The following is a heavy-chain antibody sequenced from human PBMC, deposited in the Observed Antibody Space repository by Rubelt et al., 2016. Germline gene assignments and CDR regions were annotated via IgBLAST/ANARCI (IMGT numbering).Heavy chain of an antibody. D-gene: IGHD6-19*01. J-gene: IGHJ4*02. CDR1: GFTFSSYS. Sequence: EVQLVESGGGLVQPGGSLRLSCAASGFTFSSYSMNWVRQAPGKGLEWVSSISSSSSYIYYADSVKGRFTISRDNAKNSLYLQMNSLRAEDTAVYYCARLYSSGWYPDYWGQGTLVTVSS. CDR2: ISSSSSYI. V-gene: IGHV3-21*01. CDR3: ARLYSSGWYPDY.